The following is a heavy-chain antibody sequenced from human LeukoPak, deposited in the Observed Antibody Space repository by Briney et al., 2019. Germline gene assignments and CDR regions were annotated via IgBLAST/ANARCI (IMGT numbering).Heavy chain of an antibody. D-gene: IGHD6-19*01. CDR1: GITVSVKY. CDR2: IYGGGDT. CDR3: AVLTTGWRFQH. V-gene: IGHV3-53*01. J-gene: IGHJ1*01. Sequence: PGGSLRLSCAVSGITVSVKYMSWVRQAPGKGLECVSLIYGGGDTYYADSVKGRFTISRDNSKNTLYLQMNSLRAEDTAVYYCAVLTTGWRFQHWGQGTLVTVSS.